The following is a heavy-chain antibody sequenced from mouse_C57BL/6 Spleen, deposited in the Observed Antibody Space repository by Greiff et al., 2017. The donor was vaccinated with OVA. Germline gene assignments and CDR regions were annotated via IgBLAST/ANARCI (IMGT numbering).Heavy chain of an antibody. CDR1: GYTFTSYW. CDR2: IDPSDSYT. CDR3: ARRTGTDYYAMDY. Sequence: QVQLKESGAELVKPGASVKLSCKASGYTFTSYWMQWVKQRPGQGLEWIGEIDPSDSYTNYNQKFKGKATLTVDTSSSTAYMQLSSLTSEDSAVYYCARRTGTDYYAMDYWGQGTSVTVSS. D-gene: IGHD4-1*01. J-gene: IGHJ4*01. V-gene: IGHV1-50*01.